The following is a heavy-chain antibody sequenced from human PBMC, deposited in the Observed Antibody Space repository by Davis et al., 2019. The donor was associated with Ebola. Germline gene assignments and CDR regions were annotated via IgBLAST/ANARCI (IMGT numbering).Heavy chain of an antibody. D-gene: IGHD5-18*01. CDR1: GFTFTNAW. J-gene: IGHJ4*02. CDR2: ISSDGGIT. V-gene: IGHV3-74*01. Sequence: PGGSLRLSCTASGFTFTNAWMSWVRQAPGKGLVYVSRISSDGGITSYADSVKGRFTISRDNAKNSLYLQMNSLRAEDTAVYYCAIYSRAPDDWGQGTLVTVSS. CDR3: AIYSRAPDD.